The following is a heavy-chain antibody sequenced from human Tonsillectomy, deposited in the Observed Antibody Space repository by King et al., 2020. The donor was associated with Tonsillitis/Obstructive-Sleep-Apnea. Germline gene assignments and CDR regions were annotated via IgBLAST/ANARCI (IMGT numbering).Heavy chain of an antibody. V-gene: IGHV3-53*01. CDR3: AGDPTSVTAWGF. J-gene: IGHJ4*02. Sequence: DVQLVESGGGLIQPGGSLRLSCAASGFSVSYNYMSWVRQAPGKGLEWVATIYTADRTVYADSVRGRFNISRDNSKNTLFLQMNSLRAEDTAMYYCAGDPTSVTAWGFWGQGTLVTVSS. CDR2: IYTADRT. CDR1: GFSVSYNY. D-gene: IGHD4-17*01.